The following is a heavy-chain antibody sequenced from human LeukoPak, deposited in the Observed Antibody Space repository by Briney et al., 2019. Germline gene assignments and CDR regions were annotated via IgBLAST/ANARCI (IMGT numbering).Heavy chain of an antibody. CDR3: ATGRAYSSVDY. V-gene: IGHV4-59*01. D-gene: IGHD6-19*01. Sequence: SETLSLTCTVSGGSISSYYWSWIRQPPGKGLEWIGCVYYTGSTNYNPTLKSRVTISVDTSKNQFSLKLSSVTAADTAVYYCATGRAYSSVDYWGQGTLVTVSS. CDR1: GGSISSYY. CDR2: VYYTGST. J-gene: IGHJ4*02.